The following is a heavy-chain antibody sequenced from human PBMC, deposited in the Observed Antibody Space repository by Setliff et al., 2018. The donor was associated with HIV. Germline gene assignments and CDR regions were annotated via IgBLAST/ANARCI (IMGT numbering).Heavy chain of an antibody. Sequence: PGGSLRLSCAASGFSFSTYAMHWVRQAPGKGLEWVSVISYDGSSESYADSVKGRFTISRDNSKNTLYLQMNSLGPEDTAVYYCARARTGVTMVRGAMPFWGQGTLVTVSS. CDR1: GFSFSTYA. CDR3: ARARTGVTMVRGAMPF. CDR2: ISYDGSSE. V-gene: IGHV3-30*04. J-gene: IGHJ4*02. D-gene: IGHD3-10*01.